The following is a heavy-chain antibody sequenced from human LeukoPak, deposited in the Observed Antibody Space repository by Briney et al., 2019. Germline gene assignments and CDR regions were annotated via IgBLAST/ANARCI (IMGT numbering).Heavy chain of an antibody. CDR3: AREIQWSSSSWYPLNNWFDP. D-gene: IGHD6-13*01. V-gene: IGHV4-39*02. CDR1: RGSTTSSSSH. Sequence: KPLQTPSLSCTVSRGSTTSSSSHAGWIRPPPGKRPAWLGSISYSASTYYNPSLKSRVTISVDTSKNQCSLKLSSMTAADTAVYYCAREIQWSSSSWYPLNNWFDPWGQGTLVTVSS. J-gene: IGHJ5*02. CDR2: ISYSAST.